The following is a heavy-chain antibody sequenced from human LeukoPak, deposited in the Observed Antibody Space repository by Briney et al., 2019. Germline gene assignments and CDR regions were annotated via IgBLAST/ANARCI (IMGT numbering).Heavy chain of an antibody. J-gene: IGHJ3*02. CDR2: ISGSGGST. CDR3: AKDHLYGSGSRDAFDI. Sequence: PGGSLRLSCAASGFTFSSYAMSWVRQAPGKGLEWVSAISGSGGSTYYADSVKGRFTISRDNSKNTLYLQMNSLRAEDTAVYYCAKDHLYGSGSRDAFDIWGQGTMVTVSS. CDR1: GFTFSSYA. V-gene: IGHV3-23*01. D-gene: IGHD3-10*01.